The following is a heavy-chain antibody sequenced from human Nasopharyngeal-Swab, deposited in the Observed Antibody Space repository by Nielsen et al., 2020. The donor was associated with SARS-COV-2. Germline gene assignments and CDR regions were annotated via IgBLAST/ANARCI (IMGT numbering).Heavy chain of an antibody. V-gene: IGHV3-11*06. CDR3: ARGSQCLVGPHGY. CDR2: ISSSSSYT. D-gene: IGHD6-19*01. Sequence: GESLKIYCAASGFTFSDYYMSWIRQAPGTGLEWVSYISSSSSYTNYADSVKGRFTISRDNAKNSLYLQMNSLRAEDTAVYYCARGSQCLVGPHGYWGQGTLVTVSS. J-gene: IGHJ4*02. CDR1: GFTFSDYY.